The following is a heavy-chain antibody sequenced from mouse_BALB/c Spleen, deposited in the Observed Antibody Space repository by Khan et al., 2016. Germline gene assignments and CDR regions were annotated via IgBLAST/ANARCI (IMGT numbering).Heavy chain of an antibody. V-gene: IGHV2-2*02. CDR1: GFSLTTYG. J-gene: IGHJ2*01. CDR3: ARTYDYDGSFDY. CDR2: IWSGGST. Sequence: VQLQESGPGLVQPSQSLSITCTVSGFSLTTYGVQWVRQSPGKALEWLGVIWSGGSTDYNAPFISRLSISRDTSKSQVFFKMSSLQTKDTAIYYCARTYDYDGSFDYWGQGTILTVSS. D-gene: IGHD2-4*01.